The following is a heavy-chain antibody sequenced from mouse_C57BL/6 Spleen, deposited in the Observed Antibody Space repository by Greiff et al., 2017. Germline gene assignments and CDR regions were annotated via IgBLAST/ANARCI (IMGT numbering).Heavy chain of an antibody. V-gene: IGHV1-82*01. CDR2: IYPGDGDT. CDR3: ARSGNSSGVFDD. CDR1: GYAFSSSW. J-gene: IGHJ2*01. D-gene: IGHD3-2*02. Sequence: VQLQQSGPELVKPGASVKISCKASGYAFSSSWMNWVKQRPGKGLEWIGRIYPGDGDTNYNGKFKGKATLTADKSSSTAYMQHSSLTSEDSAVYFCARSGNSSGVFDDWGQGTTLTVSS.